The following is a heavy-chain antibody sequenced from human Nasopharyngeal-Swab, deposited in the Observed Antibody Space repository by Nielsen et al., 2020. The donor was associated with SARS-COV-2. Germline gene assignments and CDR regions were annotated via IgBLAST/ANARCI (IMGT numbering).Heavy chain of an antibody. Sequence: GESLKISCAASGFTFSSYGMHWVRQAPGKGLEWVAVIWYDGSNKYYADSVKGRFTISRDNSKNTLYLQMNSLRAEDAAVYYCARERYSSSWYFDYWGQGTPVTVSS. CDR3: ARERYSSSWYFDY. V-gene: IGHV3-33*01. D-gene: IGHD6-13*01. J-gene: IGHJ4*02. CDR1: GFTFSSYG. CDR2: IWYDGSNK.